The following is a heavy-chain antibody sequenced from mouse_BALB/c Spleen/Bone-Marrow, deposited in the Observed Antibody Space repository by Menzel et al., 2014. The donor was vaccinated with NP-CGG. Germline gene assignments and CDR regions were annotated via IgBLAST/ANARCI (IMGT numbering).Heavy chain of an antibody. CDR2: VDPSDGYT. J-gene: IGHJ3*01. CDR3: ARGGDNFAWFAY. CDR1: GYTFTTYW. Sequence: VKLVESGAELATPGASVKLSCKASGYTFTTYWMHWVKQRPGHGLEWIGQVDPSDGYTNYSQMFKGKATLTVDKSSSTAYMQSSSLSSEDSAVYYCARGGDNFAWFAYRGQGTLVTVSA. V-gene: IGHV1-69*02. D-gene: IGHD1-3*01.